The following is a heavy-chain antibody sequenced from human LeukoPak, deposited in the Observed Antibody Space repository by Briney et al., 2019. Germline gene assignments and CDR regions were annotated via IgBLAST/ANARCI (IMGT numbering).Heavy chain of an antibody. CDR1: GDSVSSNSAA. CDR3: ARRVCSSTSCYSGFDI. CDR2: TYYRSKWYN. Sequence: SQTLSLTCAISGDSVSSNSAAWNWLRQSPARGLEWLGSTYYRSKWYNDYAVSVKSRITINPDTSKNQFSLQLNSVTPEDTAVYYCARRVCSSTSCYSGFDIWGQGTMVTVSS. D-gene: IGHD2-2*01. J-gene: IGHJ3*02. V-gene: IGHV6-1*01.